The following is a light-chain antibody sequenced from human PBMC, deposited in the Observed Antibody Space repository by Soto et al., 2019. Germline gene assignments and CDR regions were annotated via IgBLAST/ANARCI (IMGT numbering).Light chain of an antibody. J-gene: IGKJ4*01. V-gene: IGKV4-1*01. Sequence: DIVMTQSPDSLAVSLGERATVNCRSSQSVLYSANNKNDLAWYQQKPGQPPKLLIHWASIRESGVPDRFSGRGSGTDFTLTISRLQTEDAAIYFCQQYYITPLTFGGGTKVEIK. CDR1: QSVLYSANNKND. CDR2: WAS. CDR3: QQYYITPLT.